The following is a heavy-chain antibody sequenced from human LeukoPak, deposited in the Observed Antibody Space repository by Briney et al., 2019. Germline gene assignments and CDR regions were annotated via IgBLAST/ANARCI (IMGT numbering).Heavy chain of an antibody. CDR1: GFTFSSYS. V-gene: IGHV3-48*01. J-gene: IGHJ3*02. CDR2: VGAIGSSTI. Sequence: GGSLRLSCAASGFTFSSYSMNWVRQAPGKGLEWVSYVGAIGSSTISYADSVMGRFTISRDNAKNSVFLQMNSLRAEDTAMYYCARDLHYAFDIWGQGTMVTVSS. CDR3: ARDLHYAFDI.